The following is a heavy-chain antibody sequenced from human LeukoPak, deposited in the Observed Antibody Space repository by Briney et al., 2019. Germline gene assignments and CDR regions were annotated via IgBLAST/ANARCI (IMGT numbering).Heavy chain of an antibody. CDR2: INHSGST. V-gene: IGHV4-34*01. Sequence: PSETLSLTCAVYGGSFSGYYWSWIRQPPGKGLEWIGEINHSGSTNHNPSLKSRVTISVDTSKNQFSLKLSSVTAADTAVYYCAINWVYFDYWGQGTLVTVSS. CDR3: AINWVYFDY. CDR1: GGSFSGYY. J-gene: IGHJ4*02. D-gene: IGHD7-27*01.